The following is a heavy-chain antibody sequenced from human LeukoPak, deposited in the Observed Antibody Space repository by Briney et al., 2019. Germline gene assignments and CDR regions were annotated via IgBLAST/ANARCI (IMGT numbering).Heavy chain of an antibody. Sequence: SETLSLTCAVYGGSFSGYYWSWIRQPPGKGLEWIGEINHSGSTNYNPSLKSRVTISVDTSKNQFSLKLSSVTAADTAVYYCARGTRYYDILTGFNYYYMDVWGKGTTVTISS. D-gene: IGHD3-9*01. CDR3: ARGTRYYDILTGFNYYYMDV. J-gene: IGHJ6*03. V-gene: IGHV4-34*01. CDR2: INHSGST. CDR1: GGSFSGYY.